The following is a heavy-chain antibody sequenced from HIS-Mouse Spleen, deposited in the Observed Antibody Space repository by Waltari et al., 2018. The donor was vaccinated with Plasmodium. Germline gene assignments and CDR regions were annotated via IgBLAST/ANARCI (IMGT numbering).Heavy chain of an antibody. CDR2: IYYSGST. D-gene: IGHD4-4*01. CDR3: ASLPRVEEVTTPFYYYYYGMDV. J-gene: IGHJ6*02. V-gene: IGHV4-39*01. CDR1: GCSLRSRIYY. Sequence: QLQLQESGPGLVKPSETLSLTCTVSGCSLRSRIYYWGWFRHPPGKGLELIGSIYYSGSTYYNPSLKSRVTISVDTSKNQFSLKLSSVTAADTAVYYCASLPRVEEVTTPFYYYYYGMDVWGQGTTVTVS.